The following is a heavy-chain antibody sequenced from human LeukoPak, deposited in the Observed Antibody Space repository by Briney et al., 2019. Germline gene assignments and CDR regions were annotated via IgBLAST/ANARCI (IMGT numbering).Heavy chain of an antibody. D-gene: IGHD3-22*01. CDR1: GFTFNSYA. CDR2: ITGSGGGYSSST. J-gene: IGHJ4*02. Sequence: GGSLRLSCAASGFTFNSYAMSWVRQAPGKGLEWVSAITGSGGGYSSSTYYADSVRGRFTISRDNSKNTLYLQINSLRAEDTAVYYCAVSERNYYDSSGYKTFFDYWGQGTLGTVSS. V-gene: IGHV3-23*01. CDR3: AVSERNYYDSSGYKTFFDY.